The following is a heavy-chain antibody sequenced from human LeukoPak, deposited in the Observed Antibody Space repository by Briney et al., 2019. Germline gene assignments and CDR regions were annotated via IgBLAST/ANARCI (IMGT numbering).Heavy chain of an antibody. V-gene: IGHV3-49*04. CDR2: IRSKAYGGTT. CDR1: GFTFGDYA. J-gene: IGHJ4*02. CDR3: TTDPGELWNLDY. Sequence: PGGSLRLSCTASGFTFGDYAMSWVRQAPGKGLEWVGFIRSKAYGGTTEYAASVKGRFTISRDDSKNTLYLQMNSLKTEDTAVYYCTTDPGELWNLDYWGQGTLVTVSS. D-gene: IGHD1-1*01.